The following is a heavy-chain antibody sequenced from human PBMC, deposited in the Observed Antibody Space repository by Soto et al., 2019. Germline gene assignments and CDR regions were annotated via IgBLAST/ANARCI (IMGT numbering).Heavy chain of an antibody. J-gene: IGHJ3*02. D-gene: IGHD3-22*01. CDR2: ISYDGSSE. V-gene: IGHV3-30-3*01. Sequence: VQLVESGGGVVQPGRSLRLSCAASGLTFTNHAMHWVRQAPGRGLEWVAVISYDGSSEYYADSVKGRVTFSRDNSKNTLFLQMNSLRPDDTAVYYCARGASSAYPHDGFEIWGQGTMVIVSS. CDR3: ARGASSAYPHDGFEI. CDR1: GLTFTNHA.